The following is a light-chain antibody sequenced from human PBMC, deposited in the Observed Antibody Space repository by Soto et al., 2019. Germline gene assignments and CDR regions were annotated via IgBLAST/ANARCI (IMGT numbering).Light chain of an antibody. CDR3: IQDYNYPLT. V-gene: IGKV1-6*01. CDR1: QGIRSE. J-gene: IGKJ4*01. CDR2: TAS. Sequence: AIQMTQSPSSLPASVGDRVTMTCRASQGIRSELGWYQQKPGKAPNLLIYTASSLQSGVPSRFSGSGSGTDFTLTISSLQPEDFATYYCIQDYNYPLTFGGGTKVDIK.